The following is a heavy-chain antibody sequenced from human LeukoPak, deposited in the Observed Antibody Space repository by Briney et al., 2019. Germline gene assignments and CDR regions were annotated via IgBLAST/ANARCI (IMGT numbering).Heavy chain of an antibody. V-gene: IGHV3-9*01. D-gene: IGHD3-10*01. CDR3: AKDNAYYYGSGSYDY. Sequence: GGSVRLSCAASEINFDDNAMHWDRQAPGKGLEWVSGISWNSGSIGYADSVKGRFTISRDNAKNSLYLQMNSLRAEDTALYYCAKDNAYYYGSGSYDYWGQGTLVTVSS. J-gene: IGHJ4*02. CDR2: ISWNSGSI. CDR1: EINFDDNA.